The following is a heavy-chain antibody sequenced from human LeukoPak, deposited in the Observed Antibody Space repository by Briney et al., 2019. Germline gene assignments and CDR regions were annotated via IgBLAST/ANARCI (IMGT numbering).Heavy chain of an antibody. J-gene: IGHJ4*02. CDR3: ARQLIMVRGVIYTDDEDY. D-gene: IGHD3-10*01. Sequence: SETLSLTCSVSGYSISSGYYWGWIRQPPGMGLEWIGNIYHSGSTYYNPSLKSRVTISLDTSKNQFSLKLSSVTAADTAVYYCARQLIMVRGVIYTDDEDYWGQGTLVTVSS. CDR2: IYHSGST. CDR1: GYSISSGYY. V-gene: IGHV4-38-2*02.